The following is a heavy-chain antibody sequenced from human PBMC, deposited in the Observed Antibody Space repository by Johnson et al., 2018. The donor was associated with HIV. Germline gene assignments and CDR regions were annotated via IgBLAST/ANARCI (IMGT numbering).Heavy chain of an antibody. CDR3: AREGNYYDSSSHVFDI. Sequence: QVQLVESGGGVVQPGRSLRLSCAASGFTFSSYGMHWVRQAPGKGLEWVAVIWYDGRNKYYADSVKGRFTISRDNSKNTLYLQMNSLRAEDTAVHYCAREGNYYDSSSHVFDIWGQGTMVTVS. D-gene: IGHD3-22*01. CDR2: IWYDGRNK. CDR1: GFTFSSYG. V-gene: IGHV3-30*19. J-gene: IGHJ3*02.